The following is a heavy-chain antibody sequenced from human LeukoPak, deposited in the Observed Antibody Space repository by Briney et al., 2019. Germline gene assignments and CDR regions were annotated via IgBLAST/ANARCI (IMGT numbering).Heavy chain of an antibody. Sequence: SETLSLTCTVSGGSISSYYWSWIRQPPGKGLEWIGYIYYSGSTNYNPSLKSRVTISVDTSKNQFSLKLSSVTAADTAVYYCARHLGKCQLLYIVWFDPWGQGTLVTVSS. CDR2: IYYSGST. CDR3: ARHLGKCQLLYIVWFDP. V-gene: IGHV4-59*08. J-gene: IGHJ5*02. CDR1: GGSISSYY. D-gene: IGHD2-2*02.